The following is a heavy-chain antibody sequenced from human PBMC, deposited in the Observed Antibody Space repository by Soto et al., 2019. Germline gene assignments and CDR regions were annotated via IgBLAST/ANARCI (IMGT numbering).Heavy chain of an antibody. Sequence: EVQLLESGGGLAQPGGSLRLSCAASGFIFRTYAMNWVRQAPGKGLEWVSVMVGDGSSSDYADSVRGRFTISRDNSKNTLYLQMNSLRVEDTAVYYCAKDLRPDGRYDLDYWGQGTPVTVSS. V-gene: IGHV3-23*01. J-gene: IGHJ4*02. CDR2: MVGDGSSS. D-gene: IGHD1-26*01. CDR3: AKDLRPDGRYDLDY. CDR1: GFIFRTYA.